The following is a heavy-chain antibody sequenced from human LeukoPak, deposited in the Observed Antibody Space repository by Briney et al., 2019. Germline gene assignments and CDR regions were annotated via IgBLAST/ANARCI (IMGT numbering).Heavy chain of an antibody. CDR2: IKGDGTYT. V-gene: IGHV3-74*01. CDR1: GITFSPYW. CDR3: ARESWYAFDY. D-gene: IGHD2-8*01. J-gene: IGHJ4*02. Sequence: GGSLRLSCVASGITFSPYWMHWVRQDPGKGLVWVSHIKGDGTYTNYADSVRGRFTITRDDAKNTLYLQMNSLRAEYTAVYYCARESWYAFDYWGQGTVVTVSS.